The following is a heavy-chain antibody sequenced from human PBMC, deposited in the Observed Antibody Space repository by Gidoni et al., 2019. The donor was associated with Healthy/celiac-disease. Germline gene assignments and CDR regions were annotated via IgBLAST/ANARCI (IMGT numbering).Heavy chain of an antibody. CDR1: GGSISSSSYY. Sequence: QLQLQESGPGLVKPSETLSLTCTVSGGSISSSSYYWGWIRRPPGKGLEWIGSIYYSGSTYYTPSLKRRVTISVDTSKNQFSLKLSSVTAADTAVYYCARHGDTAMGFYYFDYWGQGTLVTVSS. V-gene: IGHV4-39*01. CDR3: ARHGDTAMGFYYFDY. J-gene: IGHJ4*02. CDR2: IYYSGST. D-gene: IGHD5-18*01.